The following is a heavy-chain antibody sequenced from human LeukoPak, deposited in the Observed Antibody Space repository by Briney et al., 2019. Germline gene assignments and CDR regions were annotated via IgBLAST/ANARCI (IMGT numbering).Heavy chain of an antibody. D-gene: IGHD3-10*01. CDR1: GFSFSNYV. J-gene: IGHJ4*02. V-gene: IGHV3-23*01. Sequence: GGSLRLSCAASGFSFSNYVMSWVRQAPGKGLEWVSRIFGSGSGTYYADSVKGRFTISRDNSKNTLYLQMNSLRAEDTAVYYCAKGWFGESYFDYWGQGTLVTVSS. CDR2: IFGSGSGT. CDR3: AKGWFGESYFDY.